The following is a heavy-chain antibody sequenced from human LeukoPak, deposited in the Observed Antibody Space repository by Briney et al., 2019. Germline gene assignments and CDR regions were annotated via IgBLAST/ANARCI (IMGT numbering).Heavy chain of an antibody. Sequence: PGGSLRLSCAASGFTFSTYSINWVRPAPGKGLEWVPSISSSGSYIYYADSVKGRFTISRDNAKNSLYLQMNSLRAEDTAVYYCARGYYGDPSQVYYFDYWGQGTLVTVSS. V-gene: IGHV3-21*01. CDR1: GFTFSTYS. CDR2: ISSSGSYI. J-gene: IGHJ4*02. CDR3: ARGYYGDPSQVYYFDY. D-gene: IGHD4-17*01.